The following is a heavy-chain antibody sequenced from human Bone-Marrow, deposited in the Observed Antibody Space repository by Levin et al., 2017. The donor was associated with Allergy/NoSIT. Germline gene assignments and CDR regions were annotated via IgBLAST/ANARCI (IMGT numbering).Heavy chain of an antibody. CDR2: ITSGSTTK. D-gene: IGHD4-17*01. Sequence: GESLKISCAASGFSFSSSSMNWVRQAPGKGLEWISYITSGSTTKYYAASVQGRFTISRDNVKNSLYLQMNSLRLQDTAIYYCARDADDYGFDYWGQGILVTVSS. CDR3: ARDADDYGFDY. CDR1: GFSFSSSS. J-gene: IGHJ4*02. V-gene: IGHV3-48*01.